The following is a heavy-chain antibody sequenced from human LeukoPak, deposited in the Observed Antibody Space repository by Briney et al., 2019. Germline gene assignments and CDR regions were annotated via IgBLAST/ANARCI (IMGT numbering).Heavy chain of an antibody. D-gene: IGHD5-12*01. J-gene: IGHJ4*02. CDR2: IYSGGST. CDR1: GFTVSSNY. Sequence: GGSLRLSCAASGFTVSSNYMSWVRQAPGKGLEWVSVIYSGGSTYYADSVKGRITISRDNSKNTLYLQMNSLRAEDTAVYYCAREGGYDLYFDYWGQGTLVTVSS. CDR3: AREGGYDLYFDY. V-gene: IGHV3-53*01.